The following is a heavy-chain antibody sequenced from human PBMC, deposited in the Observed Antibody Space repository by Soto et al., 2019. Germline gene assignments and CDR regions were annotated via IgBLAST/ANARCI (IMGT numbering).Heavy chain of an antibody. Sequence: SWPLSVTCAFYGVSFSGYYWIWIRHPPVKGLEWIGEINHSGSTNYNPSLKSRVTISVDTSKNQFSLKLSSVTAADTAVYYCAKLSCTSSTCYFPGWFDPWGQGTLVTVSS. CDR2: INHSGST. CDR1: GVSFSGYY. V-gene: IGHV4-34*01. CDR3: AKLSCTSSTCYFPGWFDP. J-gene: IGHJ5*02. D-gene: IGHD2-2*01.